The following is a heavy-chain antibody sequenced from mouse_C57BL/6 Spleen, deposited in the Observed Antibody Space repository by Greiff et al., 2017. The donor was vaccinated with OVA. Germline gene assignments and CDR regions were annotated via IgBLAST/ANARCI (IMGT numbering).Heavy chain of an antibody. J-gene: IGHJ1*03. Sequence: EVKLVESGPELVKPGASVKIPCKASGYTFTDYNMDWVKQSHGKSLEWIGDINPNNGGTIYNQKFKGKATLTVDKSSSTAYMELRSLTSEDTAVYYCARDDYYGSSYGYFDVWGTGTTVTVSS. CDR1: GYTFTDYN. CDR3: ARDDYYGSSYGYFDV. CDR2: INPNNGGT. D-gene: IGHD1-1*01. V-gene: IGHV1-18*01.